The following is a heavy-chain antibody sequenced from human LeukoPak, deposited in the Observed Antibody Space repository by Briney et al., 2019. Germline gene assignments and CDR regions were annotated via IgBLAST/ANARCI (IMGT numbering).Heavy chain of an antibody. CDR2: IYYSGST. Sequence: KPSQTLSLPCTVSGGSISRGGDFWSWIRQHRGKGLEWFGYIYYSGSTYYNPSLKRRVTIAVDTSTNQFSLKLSSVTAADPAVYYCARGLKGDCSGGSCYPHFDYWGQGTLVTVSS. D-gene: IGHD2-15*01. J-gene: IGHJ4*02. CDR1: GGSISRGGDF. V-gene: IGHV4-31*03. CDR3: ARGLKGDCSGGSCYPHFDY.